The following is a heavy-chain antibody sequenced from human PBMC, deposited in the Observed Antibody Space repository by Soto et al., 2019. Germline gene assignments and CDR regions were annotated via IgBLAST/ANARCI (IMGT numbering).Heavy chain of an antibody. J-gene: IGHJ5*02. Sequence: QLQLLESGPGLVKASETLSLTCSVSGGSISTSRSYWAWIRQHPGKGLEWLANIFYSGRTFYNPSLASRVSVSVDTSKNEFSLRLRSVTAADTAVYYCARQPTTGDTDLWFDPCGQGTLVTVSS. V-gene: IGHV4-39*01. CDR1: GGSISTSRSY. D-gene: IGHD2-21*01. CDR3: ARQPTTGDTDLWFDP. CDR2: IFYSGRT.